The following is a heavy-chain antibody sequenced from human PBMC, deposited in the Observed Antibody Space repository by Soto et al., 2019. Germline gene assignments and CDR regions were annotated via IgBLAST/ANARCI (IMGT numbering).Heavy chain of an antibody. V-gene: IGHV1-46*01. CDR3: AREVNTVIMPGDTEDYSGLDV. J-gene: IGHJ6*02. CDR2: INPTIGST. D-gene: IGHD2-21*02. CDR1: GYVFSSSF. Sequence: QVQLVQSGAEVKKPGASVKVSCKASGYVFSSSFVHWVRQAPGQGLEWMAMINPTIGSTSYAHNFQGRIDVTRDTSTATVYLDLSSLRSADTAIYYCAREVNTVIMPGDTEDYSGLDVWGQGTTVIVSS.